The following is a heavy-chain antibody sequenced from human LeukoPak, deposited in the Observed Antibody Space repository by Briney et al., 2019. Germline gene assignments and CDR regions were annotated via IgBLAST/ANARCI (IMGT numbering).Heavy chain of an antibody. J-gene: IGHJ4*02. CDR2: IKQDGSEK. V-gene: IGHV3-7*01. CDR1: GFTFSSYW. CDR3: ARDLNDYVWGSYRPHYFDY. Sequence: GGSLRLSCAASGFTFSSYWMSWVRQAQGKGLEWVADIKQDGSEKYYVDSVKGRFTLSRENAKNSLYLQMNSLRAEDTAVYYCARDLNDYVWGSYRPHYFDYWGQGTLVTVSS. D-gene: IGHD3-16*02.